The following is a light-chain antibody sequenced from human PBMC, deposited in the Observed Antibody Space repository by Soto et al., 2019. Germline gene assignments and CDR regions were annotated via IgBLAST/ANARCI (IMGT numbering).Light chain of an antibody. Sequence: DIVLTQSPGTLSLSPGERATLYCLASQSVSSNHLAWYQHKPGQTPRLLIYDTSTRTTGVPARFSGSGSGTDFTLTISRLEPEDFAVYYCQQYGSSPLFTFGPGTKVDIK. CDR1: QSVSSNH. CDR3: QQYGSSPLFT. V-gene: IGKV3-20*01. J-gene: IGKJ3*01. CDR2: DTS.